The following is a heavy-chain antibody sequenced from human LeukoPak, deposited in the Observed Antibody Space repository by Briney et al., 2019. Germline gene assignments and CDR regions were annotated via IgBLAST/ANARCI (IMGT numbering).Heavy chain of an antibody. V-gene: IGHV1-2*02. CDR1: GYTFTSYD. CDR2: INPNSGGT. Sequence: ASVKVSCKASGYTFTSYDINWVRQATGQGLEWMGWINPNSGGTNYAQKFQGRVTMTRDTSISTAYMELSRLRSDDTAVYYCACLHYDRSAYYFSVSFDPWGQGTLVTVSS. J-gene: IGHJ5*02. CDR3: ACLHYDRSAYYFSVSFDP. D-gene: IGHD3-22*01.